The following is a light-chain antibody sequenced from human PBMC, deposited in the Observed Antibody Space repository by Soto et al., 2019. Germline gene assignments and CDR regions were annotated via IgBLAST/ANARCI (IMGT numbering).Light chain of an antibody. CDR1: QSVLYNSSIGDN. CDR3: QPYYTWPLT. J-gene: IGKJ4*01. V-gene: IGKV4-1*01. CDR2: DTS. Sequence: VSLGERAPLHCPSSQSVLYNSSIGDNLAWYQHKPGQPPRLLIYDTSTRDTGVPDRFSGSRSGPEFTLTINSLQSEDFAIYYCQPYYTWPLTFGGGTKVDIK.